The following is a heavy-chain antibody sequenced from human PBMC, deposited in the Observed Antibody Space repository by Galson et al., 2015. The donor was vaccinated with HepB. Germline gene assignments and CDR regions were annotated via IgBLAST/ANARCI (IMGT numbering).Heavy chain of an antibody. CDR2: IIPIFDTA. D-gene: IGHD1-20*01. Sequence: SVKVSCKASGGTLNNYALNWVRQAPGQGLEWMGGIIPIFDTANYAQKFQGRVTITADKSSSTAYMEVSSLRSEDTAVYYCASSRRIPGPTIYFDHWGQGTLVTVSS. CDR3: ASSRRIPGPTIYFDH. J-gene: IGHJ4*02. CDR1: GGTLNNYA. V-gene: IGHV1-69*06.